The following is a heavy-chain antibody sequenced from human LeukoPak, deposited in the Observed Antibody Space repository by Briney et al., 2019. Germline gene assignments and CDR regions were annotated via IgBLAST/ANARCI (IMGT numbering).Heavy chain of an antibody. V-gene: IGHV3-9*01. Sequence: GGSLRLSCAASGFTFDDYAMHWVRQAPEKGLEWVSGISWNSGSIGYADAVKGRFTISRDNAKNSLYLQMNSLRAEDTAVYYCARFQKRPYYYGSGSYGSGAFDIWGQGTMVTVSS. CDR3: ARFQKRPYYYGSGSYGSGAFDI. J-gene: IGHJ3*02. CDR2: ISWNSGSI. D-gene: IGHD3-10*01. CDR1: GFTFDDYA.